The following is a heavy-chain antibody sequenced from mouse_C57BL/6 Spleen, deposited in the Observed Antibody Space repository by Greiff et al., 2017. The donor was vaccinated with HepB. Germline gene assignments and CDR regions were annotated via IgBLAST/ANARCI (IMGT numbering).Heavy chain of an antibody. D-gene: IGHD3-3*01. CDR2: INPSTGGT. CDR3: ARMGGRGFAY. J-gene: IGHJ3*01. V-gene: IGHV1-42*01. Sequence: EVKLMESGPELVKPGASVKISCKASGYSFTGYYMNWVKQSPEKSLEWIGEINPSTGGTTYNQKFKAKATLTVDKSSSTAYMQLKSLTSEDSAVYYCARMGGRGFAYWGQGTLVTVSA. CDR1: GYSFTGYY.